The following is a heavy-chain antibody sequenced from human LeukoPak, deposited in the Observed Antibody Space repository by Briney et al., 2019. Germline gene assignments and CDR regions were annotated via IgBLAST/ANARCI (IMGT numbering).Heavy chain of an antibody. D-gene: IGHD2-15*01. Sequence: GGSLRLSCAASKFTFSSYGMHWVRQAPGKGLEWVAFIRYDGSNKYYADSVKGRFTISRDNSKNTLYLQMNSLRAEDTAVYYCARDAVGYCSGGSCSSFDYWGQGTLVTVSS. CDR1: KFTFSSYG. V-gene: IGHV3-30*02. CDR2: IRYDGSNK. CDR3: ARDAVGYCSGGSCSSFDY. J-gene: IGHJ4*02.